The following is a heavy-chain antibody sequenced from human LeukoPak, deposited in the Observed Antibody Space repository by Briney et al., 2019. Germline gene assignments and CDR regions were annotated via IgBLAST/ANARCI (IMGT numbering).Heavy chain of an antibody. J-gene: IGHJ4*02. Sequence: VGALRLSCAPSGFTFSNYAMNWVRQAPGKGLEWVSTIVGSGGGTYYADSVKGRFTISRDNSKNTLYLQMNSLRAEDTALYYCAKDSSGSLPRPWVYWGQGTLVTVAS. CDR1: GFTFSNYA. CDR2: IVGSGGGT. CDR3: AKDSSGSLPRPWVY. D-gene: IGHD1-26*01. V-gene: IGHV3-23*01.